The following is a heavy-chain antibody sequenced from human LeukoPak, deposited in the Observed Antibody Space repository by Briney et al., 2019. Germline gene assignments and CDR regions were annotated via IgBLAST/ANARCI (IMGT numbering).Heavy chain of an antibody. CDR1: GFTFSTYW. Sequence: PGGSLRLSCAASGFTFSTYWMTWVRQAPGKGLEWVSGISGSGDITHYADSVKGRFSISRDNSKNTLSLQVSGLRAEDTAVYYCVRVSRSNWVFDSWGQGALVTVS. D-gene: IGHD1-1*01. CDR2: ISGSGDIT. V-gene: IGHV3-23*01. J-gene: IGHJ5*01. CDR3: VRVSRSNWVFDS.